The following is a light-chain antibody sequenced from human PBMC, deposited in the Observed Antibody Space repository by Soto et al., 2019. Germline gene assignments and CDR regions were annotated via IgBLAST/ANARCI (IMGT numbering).Light chain of an antibody. J-gene: IGKJ1*01. CDR1: QSITTW. V-gene: IGKV1-5*03. CDR2: KAS. CDR3: QQYSTYWT. Sequence: DIQMTQSPSTLSASVGDRVTSTCRASQSITTWLAWYQQKPGKAPKLLIYKASSLESGVPPRFSGSGSGTEFTLTISSLQPDDFATYYCQQYSTYWTFGQGTKVEIK.